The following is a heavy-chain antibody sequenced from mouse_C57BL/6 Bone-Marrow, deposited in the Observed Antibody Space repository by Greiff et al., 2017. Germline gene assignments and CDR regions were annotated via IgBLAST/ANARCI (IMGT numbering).Heavy chain of an antibody. CDR2: ISNGGGST. J-gene: IGHJ4*01. CDR3: ARLTVPYYYAMDY. CDR1: GFTFSDYY. Sequence: EVKLQESGGGLVQPGGSLKLSCAASGFTFSDYYMYWVRQTPEKRLEWVAYISNGGGSTYYPDTVKGRFTISRDNAKNTLYLQMSRLKSEDTAMYYCARLTVPYYYAMDYWGQGTSVTVSS. V-gene: IGHV5-12*01. D-gene: IGHD6-1*01.